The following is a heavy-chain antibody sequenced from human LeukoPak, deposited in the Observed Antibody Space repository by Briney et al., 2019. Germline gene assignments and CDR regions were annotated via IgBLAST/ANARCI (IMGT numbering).Heavy chain of an antibody. D-gene: IGHD4-17*01. CDR2: IYTSGST. J-gene: IGHJ6*03. Sequence: SSETLSLTCTVSGGSISSYYWSWIRQPAGKGLEWIGRIYTSGSTNYNPSLKSRVTMSVDTSKNQFSLKLSSVTAADTAVYYCARWYGDYYYYYMDVWGKGTTVTVSS. CDR1: GGSISSYY. CDR3: ARWYGDYYYYYMDV. V-gene: IGHV4-4*07.